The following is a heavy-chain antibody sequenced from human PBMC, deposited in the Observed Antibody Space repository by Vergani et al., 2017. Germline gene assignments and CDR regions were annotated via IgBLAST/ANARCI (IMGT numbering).Heavy chain of an antibody. CDR2: VYYSGRT. J-gene: IGHJ5*02. CDR3: ARGGSTITSCRKNWFDP. Sequence: QVQLQESGPGLVKPSETLSLTCTVSRVSISSYYWSWIRQPPGKGLEWIGQVYYSGRTIYNPSLKSRVTISVNVSKYQFSLKLTSVTAADTAFYYCARGGSTITSCRKNWFDPWGQGTLVIVSS. V-gene: IGHV4-59*01. D-gene: IGHD1-14*01. CDR1: RVSISSYY.